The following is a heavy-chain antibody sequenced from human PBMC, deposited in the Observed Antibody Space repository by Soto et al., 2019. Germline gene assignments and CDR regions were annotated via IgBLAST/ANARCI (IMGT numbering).Heavy chain of an antibody. D-gene: IGHD3-3*01. Sequence: QVQLVQSGAEVKKPGSSVKVSCKASGGTFSSYAISWVRQAPGQGLEWMGGIIPIFGTANYAQKFQGRVTITADKSTSTAYMEVSNLKSEDTAVYYCARRERPELGFLECLGSWFDPWGQGTLVTVSS. J-gene: IGHJ5*02. CDR3: ARRERPELGFLECLGSWFDP. V-gene: IGHV1-69*06. CDR2: IIPIFGTA. CDR1: GGTFSSYA.